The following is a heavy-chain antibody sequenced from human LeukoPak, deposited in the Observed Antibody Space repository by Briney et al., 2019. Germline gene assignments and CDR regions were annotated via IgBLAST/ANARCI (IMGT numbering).Heavy chain of an antibody. D-gene: IGHD3-3*01. CDR1: GGSISSGGYY. CDR3: ARVGSGNLDF. V-gene: IGHV4-39*07. Sequence: PSQTLSLTCTVSGGSISSGGYYWSWIRQPPGKGLEWIASIHQSGSKYYNPSLESRITLSVDTSNNQFSLKLSSVTAADTAVYYCARVGSGNLDFWGQGTLVTVSS. J-gene: IGHJ4*02. CDR2: IHQSGSK.